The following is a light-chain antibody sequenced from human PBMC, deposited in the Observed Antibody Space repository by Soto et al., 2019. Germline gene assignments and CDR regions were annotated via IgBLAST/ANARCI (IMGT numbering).Light chain of an antibody. Sequence: EIVMTQSPATLSVSPGDRATLSCRASHTINSNLAWYQQKPGQAPRLLIHGASTRATGVPARFSGSGSGTEFILTISSLQSEDCAIYYCHQYDNWPPWTFGQGTKVEIK. CDR3: HQYDNWPPWT. V-gene: IGKV3-15*01. J-gene: IGKJ1*01. CDR1: HTINSN. CDR2: GAS.